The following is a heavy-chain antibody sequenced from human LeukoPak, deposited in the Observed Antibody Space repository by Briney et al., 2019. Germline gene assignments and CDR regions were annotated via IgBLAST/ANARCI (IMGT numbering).Heavy chain of an antibody. CDR2: IVPIFGTA. Sequence: ASVKVSCKASGGTFSSYAISWVRQAPGQGLEWMGGIVPIFGTANYAQKFQGRVTITTDESTSTAYMELSSLRSEDTAVYYCARDYYDSSGYHRLDYWGQGTLVTVSS. V-gene: IGHV1-69*05. CDR3: ARDYYDSSGYHRLDY. CDR1: GGTFSSYA. D-gene: IGHD3-22*01. J-gene: IGHJ4*02.